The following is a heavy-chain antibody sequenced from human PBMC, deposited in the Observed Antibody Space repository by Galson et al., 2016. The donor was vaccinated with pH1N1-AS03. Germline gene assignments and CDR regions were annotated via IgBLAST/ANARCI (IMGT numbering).Heavy chain of an antibody. V-gene: IGHV3-30*02. J-gene: IGHJ5*02. Sequence: SLRLSCAASGFTFSSYGMHWVRQAPGKGLEWLTFVRHDGNNQYYADSVKGRFTVSRDNSKNTLSLQMDSLRPEDTAIYYCAQDRVNGIDATTRWFAPWGQGALVTVSS. CDR2: VRHDGNNQ. CDR1: GFTFSSYG. CDR3: AQDRVNGIDATTRWFAP. D-gene: IGHD1-7*01.